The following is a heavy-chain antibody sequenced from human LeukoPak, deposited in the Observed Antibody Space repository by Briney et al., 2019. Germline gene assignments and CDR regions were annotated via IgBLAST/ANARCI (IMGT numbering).Heavy chain of an antibody. V-gene: IGHV3-23*01. D-gene: IGHD2-21*02. CDR2: ISGSDGST. CDR1: GFTFSSYA. J-gene: IGHJ6*03. Sequence: GGSLRLSCAASGFTFSSYAMSWVRQAPGKGLEWVSAISGSDGSTYYADSVKGRFTISRDNSKNTLYLQMNSLRAEDTAVYYCAKAPRPTAKAYYYMDVWGRGTTVTVSS. CDR3: AKAPRPTAKAYYYMDV.